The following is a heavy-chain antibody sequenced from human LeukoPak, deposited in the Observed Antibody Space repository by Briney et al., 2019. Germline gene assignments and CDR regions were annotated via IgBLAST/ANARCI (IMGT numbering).Heavy chain of an antibody. CDR3: ARRTYYPDINGYFFDY. CDR1: GGSISTTSYY. V-gene: IGHV4-39*01. Sequence: SETLSLTCTISGGSISTTSYYWGWIRQPPGKGLEWITSINYSGDTYYNPSLKSRVTTSVDTSKNQFSLELRFVTAADTAVFFCARRTYYPDINGYFFDYWGRGALVTVSS. CDR2: INYSGDT. J-gene: IGHJ4*02. D-gene: IGHD3-22*01.